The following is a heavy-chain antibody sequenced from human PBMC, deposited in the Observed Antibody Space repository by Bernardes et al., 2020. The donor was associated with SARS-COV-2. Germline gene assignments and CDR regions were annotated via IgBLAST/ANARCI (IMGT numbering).Heavy chain of an antibody. D-gene: IGHD3-10*01. CDR1: GDSLRNFY. CDR2: VDDSGTS. J-gene: IGHJ6*03. CDR3: ARRTSRNIRGFWHSYMDV. Sequence: ETLSLTCTFSGDSLRNFYWTWIRLPPGKGLEWIGFVDDSGTSTYNPPLKSRVTISADRSQNQISLNLQSVTAAVTAVYYYARRTSRNIRGFWHSYMDVRGSGTTVT. V-gene: IGHV4-59*08.